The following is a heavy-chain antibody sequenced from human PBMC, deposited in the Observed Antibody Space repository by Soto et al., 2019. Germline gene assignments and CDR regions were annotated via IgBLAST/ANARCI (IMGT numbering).Heavy chain of an antibody. CDR2: ISGSGGST. D-gene: IGHD6-19*01. V-gene: IGHV3-23*01. CDR3: AKHVAVAETHNDY. CDR1: GFTFSSYA. J-gene: IGHJ4*02. Sequence: EVQLLESGGGLVQPGGSLRLSCAASGFTFSSYAMSWVRQAPGKGLEWVSAISGSGGSTYYADSVKGWFTTSRDNSKNTLYLQMNSLRAEDTAVYYCAKHVAVAETHNDYWGQGTLVTVSS.